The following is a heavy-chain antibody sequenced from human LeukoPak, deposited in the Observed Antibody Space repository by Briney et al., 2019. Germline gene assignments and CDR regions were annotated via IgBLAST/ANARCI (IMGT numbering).Heavy chain of an antibody. J-gene: IGHJ4*02. CDR3: ASQVRTPYDY. Sequence: SETLSLTCAVYGGSFSGYYWSWIRQPPGKGLEWIGEINHSGSTNSNPSLKSRVTISVDTSKNQFSLKLSSVTAADTAVYYCASQVRTPYDYWGQGTLVTVSS. CDR1: GGSFSGYY. CDR2: INHSGST. V-gene: IGHV4-34*01. D-gene: IGHD1-14*01.